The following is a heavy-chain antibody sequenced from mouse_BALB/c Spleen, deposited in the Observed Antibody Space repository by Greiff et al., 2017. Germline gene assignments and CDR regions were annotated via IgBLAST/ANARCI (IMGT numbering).Heavy chain of an antibody. CDR2: IYPGDGDT. CDR3: ARSHGYCAMDY. J-gene: IGHJ4*01. D-gene: IGHD1-2*01. Sequence: QVQLKESGAELVRPGSSVKISCKASGYAFSSYWMNWVKQRPGQGLEWIGQIYPGDGDTNYNGKFKGKATLTADKSSSTAYMQLSSLTSEDSAVYFCARSHGYCAMDYWGQGTSVTVSS. CDR1: GYAFSSYW. V-gene: IGHV1-80*01.